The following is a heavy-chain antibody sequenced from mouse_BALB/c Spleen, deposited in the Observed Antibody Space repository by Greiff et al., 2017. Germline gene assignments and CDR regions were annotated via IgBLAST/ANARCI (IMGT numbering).Heavy chain of an antibody. D-gene: IGHD2-12*01. CDR1: GFTFSSYA. CDR2: ISSGGSYT. V-gene: IGHV5-9-3*01. Sequence: DVKLVESGGGLVKPGGSLKLSCAASGFTFSSYAMSWVRQTPEKRLEWVATISSGGSYTYYPDSVKGRFTISRDNAKNTLYLQMSSLRSEDTAMYYCARQGNDGDWFAYWGQGTLVTVSA. J-gene: IGHJ3*01. CDR3: ARQGNDGDWFAY.